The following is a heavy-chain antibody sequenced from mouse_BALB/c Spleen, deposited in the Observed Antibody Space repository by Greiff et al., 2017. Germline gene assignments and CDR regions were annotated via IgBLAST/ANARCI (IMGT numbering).Heavy chain of an antibody. CDR1: GYSITSDYA. CDR2: ISYSGST. V-gene: IGHV3-2*02. CDR3: ARSMMVTKYFDY. D-gene: IGHD2-3*01. Sequence: EVKVEESGPGLVKPSQSLSLTCTVTGYSITSDYAWNWIRQFPGNKLEWMGYISYSGSTSYNPSLKSRISITRDTSKNQFFLQLNSVTTEDTATYYCARSMMVTKYFDYWGQGTTLTVSS. J-gene: IGHJ2*01.